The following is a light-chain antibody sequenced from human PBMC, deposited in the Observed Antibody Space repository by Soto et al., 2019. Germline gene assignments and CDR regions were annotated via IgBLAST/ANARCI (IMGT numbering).Light chain of an antibody. Sequence: IQMTQSPSSLSASVGDRVTITCRASQSITNWLAWYQQKPGKAPKLLIYDVSSLESGVPSRFSGSGSGTEFTLTISSLQPDDFATYYCQQSNTFWTFGQGTKVDIK. CDR2: DVS. V-gene: IGKV1-5*01. CDR1: QSITNW. CDR3: QQSNTFWT. J-gene: IGKJ1*01.